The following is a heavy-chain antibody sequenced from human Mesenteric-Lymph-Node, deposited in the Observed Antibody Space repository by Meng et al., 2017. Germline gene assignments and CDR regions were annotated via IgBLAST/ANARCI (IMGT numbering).Heavy chain of an antibody. Sequence: GGSLRLSCAASGFTFSSYWMHWVRQAPGKGLVWVSRINSDGSSTSYADSVKGRFTISRDNAKNTLYLQMNSLRAEDTAVYYCARGCYSTGWWDAFDIWGQGTMVTVSS. J-gene: IGHJ3*02. CDR1: GFTFSSYW. V-gene: IGHV3-74*01. D-gene: IGHD2-8*02. CDR2: INSDGSST. CDR3: ARGCYSTGWWDAFDI.